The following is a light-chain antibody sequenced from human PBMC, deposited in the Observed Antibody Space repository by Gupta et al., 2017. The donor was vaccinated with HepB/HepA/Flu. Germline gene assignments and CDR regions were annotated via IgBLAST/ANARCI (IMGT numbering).Light chain of an antibody. CDR1: TGAVTSGHY. J-gene: IGLJ2*01. Sequence: QAVVTQEPSLTVSPGGTVTPTFGSSTGAVTSGHYPYWFQQKPGQAPRTLIYDTSNKHSWTPARFSGSLLGGKAALTLSGAQPEDEAEYYCLLSYSGARAGVFGGGTKLTVL. CDR2: DTS. V-gene: IGLV7-46*01. CDR3: LLSYSGARAGV.